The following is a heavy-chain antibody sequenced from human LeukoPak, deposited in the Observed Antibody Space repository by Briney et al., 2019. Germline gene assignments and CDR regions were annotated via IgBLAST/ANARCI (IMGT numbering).Heavy chain of an antibody. V-gene: IGHV3-30-3*01. J-gene: IGHJ4*02. Sequence: GGSLILSCAASGFTFTAYALHWVRQAPGKGLEWVALISFDGSNKYYADSVKGRFTISRDNSNNTLYLQMNSLRADDTAVYYCARDPDYGGNGRLGFEYWGQGTLVTVSS. CDR1: GFTFTAYA. D-gene: IGHD4-23*01. CDR2: ISFDGSNK. CDR3: ARDPDYGGNGRLGFEY.